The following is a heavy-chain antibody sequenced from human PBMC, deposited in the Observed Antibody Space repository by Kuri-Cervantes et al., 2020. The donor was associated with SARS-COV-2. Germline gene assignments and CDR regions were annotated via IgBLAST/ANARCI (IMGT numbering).Heavy chain of an antibody. Sequence: RVSTGFTFSSYSMNWVRQAPGKGPEWVSYISSSSTIYYADSVKGRFTISRDNAKNSLYLQMNSLRAEDTAVYYCARDKWPIVVVTCYFDYWGQGTLVTVSS. D-gene: IGHD2-21*02. CDR2: ISSSSTI. CDR3: ARDKWPIVVVTCYFDY. J-gene: IGHJ4*02. CDR1: GFTFSSYS. V-gene: IGHV3-48*01.